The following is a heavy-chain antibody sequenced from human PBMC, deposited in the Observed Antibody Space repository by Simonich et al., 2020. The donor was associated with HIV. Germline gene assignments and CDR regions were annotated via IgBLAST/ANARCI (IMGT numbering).Heavy chain of an antibody. CDR3: ARPIDDSGSRVDGDY. CDR1: GGTFSTYT. CDR2: VNPILGIP. V-gene: IGHV1-69*09. D-gene: IGHD1-26*01. J-gene: IGHJ4*02. Sequence: QVQLVQSGAEVKKPGSSVKVSCKASGGTFSTYTISWGRQAPGQGLEWVGGVNPILGIPNYAQKFQGRVTITADKSTSTAYMELRSLRSEDTAVYYCARPIDDSGSRVDGDYWGQGTLVTVSS.